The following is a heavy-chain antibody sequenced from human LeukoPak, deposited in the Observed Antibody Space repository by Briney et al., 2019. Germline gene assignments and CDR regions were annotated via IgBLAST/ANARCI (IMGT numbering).Heavy chain of an antibody. CDR3: ARGGSTGYNYNAFDM. CDR2: ISSSAHII. J-gene: IGHJ3*02. V-gene: IGHV3-48*03. Sequence: GGSLRLSCAASGFSLSTFEMSWVRLAPGKGLEWVSFISSSAHIIYYAAPVKGRFTISRDNAKNSVNLQMNSLRAEDTAVYYCARGGSTGYNYNAFDMWGQGTMVTVSA. CDR1: GFSLSTFE. D-gene: IGHD3-22*01.